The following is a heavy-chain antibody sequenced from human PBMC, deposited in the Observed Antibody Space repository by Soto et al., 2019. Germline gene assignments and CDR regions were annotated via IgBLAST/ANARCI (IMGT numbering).Heavy chain of an antibody. CDR1: GGSLSGYY. Sequence: KPSETLSLTCAVYGGSLSGYYWSWIRQPPGKGLEWIGEINHSGSTNYNPSLKSRVTISVDTSKNQFSLKLSSVTAADTAVYYCARGFIAVAVLWGQGTLVTVSS. V-gene: IGHV4-34*01. D-gene: IGHD6-19*01. J-gene: IGHJ4*02. CDR2: INHSGST. CDR3: ARGFIAVAVL.